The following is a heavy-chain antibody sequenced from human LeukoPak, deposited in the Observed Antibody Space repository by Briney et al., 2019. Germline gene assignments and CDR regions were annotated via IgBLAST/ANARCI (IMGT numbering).Heavy chain of an antibody. J-gene: IGHJ4*02. Sequence: SETLSLTCAVYGGSFSGYYWSWIREPPGKGLEWIGEINHSGSTNYNPSLKSRVTISVDTSKNQFSLKLSSVTAADTAVYYCARARNFDYWGQGTLATVSS. CDR2: INHSGST. CDR3: ARARNFDY. V-gene: IGHV4-34*01. CDR1: GGSFSGYY.